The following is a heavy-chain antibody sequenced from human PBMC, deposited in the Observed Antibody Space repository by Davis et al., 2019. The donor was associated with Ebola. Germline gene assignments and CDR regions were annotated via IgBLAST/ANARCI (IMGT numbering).Heavy chain of an antibody. J-gene: IGHJ5*02. V-gene: IGHV3-23*01. Sequence: PGGSLRLSCAASGFTFSSYAMSWVRQAPGKGLEWVSAISGSGGSTYYADSVKGRFAISRDNSKNTLYLQMNSLRAEDTAVYYCAKVGIVVVPAAINWFDPWGQGTLVTVSS. CDR2: ISGSGGST. CDR3: AKVGIVVVPAAINWFDP. D-gene: IGHD2-2*02. CDR1: GFTFSSYA.